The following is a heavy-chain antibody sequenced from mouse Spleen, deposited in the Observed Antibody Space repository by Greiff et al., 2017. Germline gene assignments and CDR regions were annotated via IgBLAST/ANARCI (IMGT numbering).Heavy chain of an antibody. D-gene: IGHD4-1*01. V-gene: IGHV14-2*01. CDR3: ASWDPSWYFDV. CDR1: GFNIKDYY. J-gene: IGHJ1*01. CDR2: IDPEDGET. Sequence: VQLKESGAELVKPGASVKLSCTASGFNIKDYYMHWVKQRTEQGLEWIGRIDPEDGETKYAPKFQGKATITADTSSNTAYLQLSSLTSGDTAVYYCASWDPSWYFDVWGAGTTVTVSS.